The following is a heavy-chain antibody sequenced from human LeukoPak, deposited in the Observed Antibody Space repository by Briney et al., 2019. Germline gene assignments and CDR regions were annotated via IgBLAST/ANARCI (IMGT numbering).Heavy chain of an antibody. CDR3: ARWRVPANWFDP. CDR2: ISDYNANT. D-gene: IGHD2-2*01. Sequence: GASVKVSCKASGYTFSSYGIYWMRQAPGQGLEWLGWISDYNANTNYAQKLQGRVTMTTDTSTSTAYMELRSLRSDDTAVYYCARWRVPANWFDPWGQGTLVTVSS. V-gene: IGHV1-18*01. J-gene: IGHJ5*02. CDR1: GYTFSSYG.